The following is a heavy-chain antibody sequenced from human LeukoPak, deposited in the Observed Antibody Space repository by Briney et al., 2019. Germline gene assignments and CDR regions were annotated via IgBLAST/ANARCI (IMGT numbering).Heavy chain of an antibody. CDR3: ASGAYYFDF. J-gene: IGHJ4*02. Sequence: ASVKVSRKASGYTFSSYGITWVRQAPGQGLEWMGWISAYNGNTHYAQKVQGRVTMTTDTSTSTAYMELRSLRSDDTAVYYCASGAYYFDFWGQGTLVTVSS. CDR2: ISAYNGNT. CDR1: GYTFSSYG. D-gene: IGHD3-10*01. V-gene: IGHV1-18*01.